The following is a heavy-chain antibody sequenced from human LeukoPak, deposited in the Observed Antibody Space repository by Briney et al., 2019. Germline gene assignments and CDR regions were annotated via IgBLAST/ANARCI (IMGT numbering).Heavy chain of an antibody. CDR1: GGSISSYY. J-gene: IGHJ4*02. CDR2: IYYSGNA. CDR3: ARANPGEYSSSYIPLDY. Sequence: SETLSLTCTVSGGSISSYYWTWIRQPPGKGLEWIGYIYYSGNANYNPSLKSRVTISVDTSKNQFSVNLSSVTAADTAVYYCARANPGEYSSSYIPLDYWGQGTLVTVSS. D-gene: IGHD6-6*01. V-gene: IGHV4-59*08.